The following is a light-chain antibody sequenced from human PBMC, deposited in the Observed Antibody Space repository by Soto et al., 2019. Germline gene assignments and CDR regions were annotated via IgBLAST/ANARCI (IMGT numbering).Light chain of an antibody. CDR3: LLYYGGAWV. CDR1: TGAVTSGYY. J-gene: IGLJ3*02. Sequence: QAVVTQEPSLTVSPGGTVTLTCASSTGAVTSGYYPNWFQQKPGQAPRALIYSTSNKDSWTPARFSGSLLGGKAALTLSGVQPEDEAEYYCLLYYGGAWVFGGGTKLTVL. CDR2: STS. V-gene: IGLV7-43*01.